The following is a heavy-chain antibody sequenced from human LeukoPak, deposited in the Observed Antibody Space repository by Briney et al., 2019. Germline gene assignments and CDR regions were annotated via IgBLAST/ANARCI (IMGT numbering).Heavy chain of an antibody. D-gene: IGHD3-22*01. Sequence: SETLSLTCAVYGGSFSGYYWSWIRQPPGKGLEWIGEINHSGSTNYNPSLKSRVTISVDTSKNQFSLKLSSVTAADTAVYFCARQRGYHYDSTTNRFSDLWGQGTRVTVSS. CDR1: GGSFSGYY. CDR3: ARQRGYHYDSTTNRFSDL. V-gene: IGHV4-34*01. CDR2: INHSGST. J-gene: IGHJ5*02.